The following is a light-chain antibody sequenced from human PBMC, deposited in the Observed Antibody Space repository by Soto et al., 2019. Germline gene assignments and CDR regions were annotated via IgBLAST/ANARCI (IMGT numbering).Light chain of an antibody. CDR3: CSYDVSNVVL. CDR2: EVT. CDR1: RNDVGGWDY. V-gene: IGLV2-8*01. J-gene: IGLJ3*02. Sequence: QSALTQRPSASWSPGQSVTIACTGTRNDVGGWDYVSWYQQHPGKVPKLLIFEVTRRPSGVPDRFSGSKSGNTAYLTVSELRTEDEAHYYCCSYDVSNVVLFGGGTKLTVL.